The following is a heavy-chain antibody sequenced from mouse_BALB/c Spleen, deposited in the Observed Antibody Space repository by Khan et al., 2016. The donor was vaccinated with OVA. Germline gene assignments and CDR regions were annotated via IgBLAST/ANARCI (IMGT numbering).Heavy chain of an antibody. CDR2: ISSGGDNT. V-gene: IGHV5-9*03. CDR3: ARSNYGNFAY. D-gene: IGHD2-1*01. Sequence: EVELVESGGGLVKPGGSLKLSCAASGFTFSSYTMSWIRQTPEKRLEWVATISSGGDNTYYPDSVKGRFTISRDNAKNNLYLQMISRRSEDTAVYYCARSNYGNFAYWGQGTLVTVSA. CDR1: GFTFSSYT. J-gene: IGHJ3*01.